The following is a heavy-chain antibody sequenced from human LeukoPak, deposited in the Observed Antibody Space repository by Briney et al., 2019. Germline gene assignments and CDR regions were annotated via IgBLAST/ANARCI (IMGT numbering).Heavy chain of an antibody. CDR2: IYYSGST. J-gene: IGHJ5*02. Sequence: SETLSLTCTVSGGSISSYYWSWIRQPPGKGLEWIGYIYYSGSTNYSPSLKSRVTISVDTSKNQFSLKLSSVTAADTAVYYCARSRYCSGGSCYSGWFDPWGQGTLVTVSS. CDR3: ARSRYCSGGSCYSGWFDP. D-gene: IGHD2-15*01. V-gene: IGHV4-59*01. CDR1: GGSISSYY.